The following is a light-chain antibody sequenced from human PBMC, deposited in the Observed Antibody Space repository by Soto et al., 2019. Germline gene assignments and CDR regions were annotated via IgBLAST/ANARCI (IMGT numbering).Light chain of an antibody. V-gene: IGKV2-28*01. CDR2: LGS. Sequence: DIVMTQSPLSLPVTPGEPASISCRSSQSLLHSNGYNYLDWYLQKPGQSPQLLIYLGSNRASGVPDRLSGSRSCTEFTLKISRVEAEDVGVYYCMQALQTPWTYGQGTKVEIK. J-gene: IGKJ1*01. CDR1: QSLLHSNGYNY. CDR3: MQALQTPWT.